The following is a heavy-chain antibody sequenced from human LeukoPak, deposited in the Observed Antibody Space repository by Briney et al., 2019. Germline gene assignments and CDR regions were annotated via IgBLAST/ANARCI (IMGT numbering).Heavy chain of an antibody. V-gene: IGHV3-23*01. Sequence: PGGSLRLSCAASGFTFNSYAMSWVRQAPGKGLEWVSAVSGGRGSTYSADSVKGRSTISRDTSKNTLYLQMSSLRAEDTAVYYCAKIFRRTVGGPFDYWGQGTLVTVSS. CDR3: AKIFRRTVGGPFDY. J-gene: IGHJ4*02. CDR1: GFTFNSYA. D-gene: IGHD4-23*01. CDR2: VSGGRGST.